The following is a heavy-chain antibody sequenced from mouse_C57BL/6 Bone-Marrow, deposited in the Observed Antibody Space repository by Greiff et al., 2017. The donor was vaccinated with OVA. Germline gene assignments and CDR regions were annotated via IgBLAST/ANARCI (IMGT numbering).Heavy chain of an antibody. D-gene: IGHD1-1*01. CDR1: GFSLTSYG. J-gene: IGHJ3*01. CDR3: ASARADYYGSSFWFAY. V-gene: IGHV2-4*01. CDR2: IWRGGGT. Sequence: VKLVESGPGLVQPSQSLSISCTVSGFSLTSYGVHWVRQPPGKGLEWLGVIWRGGGTDYNAAFISRLGISKDNSKSHVFFKMNSLQADDAAIYYCASARADYYGSSFWFAYWGQGTLVTVSA.